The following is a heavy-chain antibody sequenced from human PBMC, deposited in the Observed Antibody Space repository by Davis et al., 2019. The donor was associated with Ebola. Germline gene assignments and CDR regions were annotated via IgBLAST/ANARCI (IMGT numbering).Heavy chain of an antibody. J-gene: IGHJ4*02. CDR3: ARGGSGLDY. Sequence: GESLKISCAASGFPFSTYGMNWVRQAPGKGLEWVSSISSVSRDIYYADSVKGRFTISRDDAKNSLYLQMNSLRAEDTAVYYCARGGSGLDYWGQGILVTVSS. CDR1: GFPFSTYG. D-gene: IGHD3-10*01. CDR2: ISSVSRDI. V-gene: IGHV3-21*01.